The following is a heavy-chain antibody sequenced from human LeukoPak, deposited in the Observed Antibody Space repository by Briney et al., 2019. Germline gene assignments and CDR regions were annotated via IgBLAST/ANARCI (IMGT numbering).Heavy chain of an antibody. D-gene: IGHD1-1*01. CDR2: INPSGGST. CDR3: AREARTTGTTVNWFDP. J-gene: IGHJ5*02. Sequence: GASVKVSCKASGYTFTSYYMHWVRQAPGQGLEWMGIINPSGGSTSYAQKLQGRVTMTTDTSTSTAYMELRSLRSDDTAVYYCAREARTTGTTVNWFDPWGQGTLVTVSS. CDR1: GYTFTSYY. V-gene: IGHV1-46*01.